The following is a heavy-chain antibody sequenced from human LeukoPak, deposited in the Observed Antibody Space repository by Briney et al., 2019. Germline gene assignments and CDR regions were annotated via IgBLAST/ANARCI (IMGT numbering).Heavy chain of an antibody. CDR1: GFTFNHAW. D-gene: IGHD3-22*01. CDR3: TTIGSSRYYYYLDY. Sequence: GGSLRLSCAASGFTFNHAWMSWVRQAPGKGLEWVGRIKSKTDGATTEYAAPVKGRFTISRDDSKNTLYLQMNSLKTEDTALYYCTTIGSSRYYYYLDYWGQGSLVTVSS. V-gene: IGHV3-15*01. J-gene: IGHJ4*02. CDR2: IKSKTDGATT.